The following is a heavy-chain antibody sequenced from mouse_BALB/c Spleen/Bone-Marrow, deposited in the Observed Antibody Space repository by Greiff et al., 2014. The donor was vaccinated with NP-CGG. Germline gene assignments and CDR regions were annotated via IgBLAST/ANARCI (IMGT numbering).Heavy chain of an antibody. CDR1: GYTFTSYY. CDR2: VYPGNVNT. CDR3: ARATMITKGAMDY. V-gene: IGHV1S56*01. D-gene: IGHD2-4*01. Sequence: QVQLQQSGPELVKPGASVRISCKASGYTFTSYYIHWVKQRPGQGLEWIGWVYPGNVNTKYNEKFKGKATLTADKSSSTAYMQRSSLTSEDSAVYFCARATMITKGAMDYWGQGTSVTVSS. J-gene: IGHJ4*01.